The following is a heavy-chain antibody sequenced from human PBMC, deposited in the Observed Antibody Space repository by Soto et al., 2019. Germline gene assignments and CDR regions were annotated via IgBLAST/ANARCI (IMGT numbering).Heavy chain of an antibody. Sequence: QVQLVQSGAEVKKPGASVKVSCKASGYTFASYAISWMRQAPGQGLEWMGWISAYNGNTHSAQKLQGRVTMTTDTYTSTAYMELRSMRSDDPAAYYCARDPPPPDYWGQGTLVTVSS. V-gene: IGHV1-18*01. CDR1: GYTFASYA. CDR3: ARDPPPPDY. CDR2: ISAYNGNT. J-gene: IGHJ4*02.